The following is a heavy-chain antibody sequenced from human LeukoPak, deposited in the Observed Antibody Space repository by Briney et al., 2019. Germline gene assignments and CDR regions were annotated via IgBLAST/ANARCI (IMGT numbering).Heavy chain of an antibody. J-gene: IGHJ4*02. CDR3: AKPARTDYVDY. Sequence: GGTLRLSCAASGFTFSSYAMNWVRQAPGKGLEWVSAINAGGGSTYYADSVKGRFTISRDNSKNTLYLQMNSLRAEDTAVYYCAKPARTDYVDYWGQGTLVTVSS. V-gene: IGHV3-23*01. CDR2: INAGGGST. D-gene: IGHD1-14*01. CDR1: GFTFSSYA.